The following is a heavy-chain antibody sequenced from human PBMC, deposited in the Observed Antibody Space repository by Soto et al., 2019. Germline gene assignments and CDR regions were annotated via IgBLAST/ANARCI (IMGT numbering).Heavy chain of an antibody. D-gene: IGHD3-22*01. CDR3: ARGSSGYSGYDYEGYYDSSGYYYVWFDS. V-gene: IGHV4-30-4*01. CDR2: IYYSGST. CDR1: GGSISSGDYY. J-gene: IGHJ5*01. Sequence: PSETLSLTCTVSGGSISSGDYYWSWIRQPPGKGLEWIGYIYYSGSTYYNPSLKSRVTISVDTSTNQFSLKLSSVTAADPAVYYCARGSSGYSGYDYEGYYDSSGYYYVWFDSWGQGTLVTVSS.